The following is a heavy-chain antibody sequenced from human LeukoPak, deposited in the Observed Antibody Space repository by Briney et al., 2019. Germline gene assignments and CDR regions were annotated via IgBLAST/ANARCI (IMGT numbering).Heavy chain of an antibody. CDR3: ARPFGGYCSSTSCYIKFRGLGTDAFDI. CDR2: IYYSGST. CDR1: GGSISSSSYY. V-gene: IGHV4-39*01. J-gene: IGHJ3*02. D-gene: IGHD2-2*02. Sequence: SETLSLTCTVSGGSISSSSYYWGWIRQPPGKGLEWIGSIYYSGSTYYNPSLKSRVTISVDTSKNQFSLKLSSVTAADTAVYYCARPFGGYCSSTSCYIKFRGLGTDAFDIWGQGTMVTVSS.